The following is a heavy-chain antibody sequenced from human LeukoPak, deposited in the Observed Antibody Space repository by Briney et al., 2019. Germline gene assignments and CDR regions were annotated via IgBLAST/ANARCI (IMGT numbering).Heavy chain of an antibody. D-gene: IGHD5-12*01. CDR2: ISAYNGNT. J-gene: IGHJ4*02. Sequence: ASVKVSCKASGYTFTSYGISWVRQAPGQGLEWMGWISAYNGNTNYAQKLQGRVTMTTDTSTGTAYMELSSLRSEDTAVYYCAREGGDIVATIITRWYFDYWGQGTLVTVSS. CDR1: GYTFTSYG. V-gene: IGHV1-18*01. CDR3: AREGGDIVATIITRWYFDY.